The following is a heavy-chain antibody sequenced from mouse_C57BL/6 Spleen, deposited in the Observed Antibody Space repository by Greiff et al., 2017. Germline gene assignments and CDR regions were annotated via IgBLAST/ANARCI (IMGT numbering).Heavy chain of an antibody. V-gene: IGHV8-8*01. CDR1: GFSLSTFGMG. J-gene: IGHJ1*03. CDR2: IWWDDDT. CDR3: ARVDYYGSSDWYFDV. Sequence: QVTLKECGPGILQPSQTLSLTCSFSGFSLSTFGMGVGWIRQPSGKGLEWLAHIWWDDDTYYNPALKSRLTISKDTSKNQVFLKIANVDTADTATYYCARVDYYGSSDWYFDVWGTGTTVTVSS. D-gene: IGHD1-1*01.